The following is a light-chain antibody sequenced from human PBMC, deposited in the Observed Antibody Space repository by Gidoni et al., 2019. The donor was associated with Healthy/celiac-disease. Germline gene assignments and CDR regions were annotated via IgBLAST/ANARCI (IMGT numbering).Light chain of an antibody. CDR3: SSYTSSSTRV. V-gene: IGLV2-14*01. CDR2: DVS. J-gene: IGLJ3*02. CDR1: SSDVGGYHS. Sequence: QSALTQPASVSGSPGQAITISCTGTSSDVGGYHSVSWSQQHPGKSPKLMIYDVSNRPSGVSNRFSGSKSGNTASLTISGLQAEDEADYYCSSYTSSSTRVFGGGTKLTVL.